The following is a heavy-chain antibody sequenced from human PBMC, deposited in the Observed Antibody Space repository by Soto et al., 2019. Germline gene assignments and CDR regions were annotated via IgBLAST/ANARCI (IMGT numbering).Heavy chain of an antibody. CDR2: IYYSGST. CDR3: ARLEWLRRDYYFDY. D-gene: IGHD5-12*01. V-gene: IGHV4-59*08. CDR1: GGSISSYY. Sequence: SSETLSLTCTVSGGSISSYYWSWIRQPPGKGLEWIGYIYYSGSTNYNPSLKSRVTISVDTSKNQFSLKLSSVTAADTAVYYCARLEWLRRDYYFDYWGQGTLVTVSS. J-gene: IGHJ4*02.